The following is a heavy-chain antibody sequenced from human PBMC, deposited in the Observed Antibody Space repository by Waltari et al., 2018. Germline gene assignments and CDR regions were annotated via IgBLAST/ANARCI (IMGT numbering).Heavy chain of an antibody. CDR3: ARDRGRGLYLDS. CDR1: GDSMSSTDC. J-gene: IGHJ4*02. CDR2: VRGDGRS. V-gene: IGHV4-4*02. D-gene: IGHD2-15*01. Sequence: QLQLQESGPGLVKPSGTLSLTCAVSGDSMSSTDCWSWVRQPPGKGLEWIGQVRGDGRSNYNPSFASRVITSRDTSNNQFSLKVTSATAADTAVYYCARDRGRGLYLDSWGPGILVTVSP.